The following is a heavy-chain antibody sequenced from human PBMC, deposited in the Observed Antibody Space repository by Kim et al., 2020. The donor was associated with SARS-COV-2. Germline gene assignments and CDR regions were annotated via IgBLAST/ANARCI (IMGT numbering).Heavy chain of an antibody. V-gene: IGHV3-66*01. CDR1: GFTVSSNY. CDR2: IYSGGST. CDR3: SRVNKKQWLSYGMGV. D-gene: IGHD6-19*01. J-gene: IGHJ6*02. Sequence: GGSLRLSCAASGFTVSSNYMSWVRQAPGKGLEWVSVIYSGGSTYYADSAKGRFTIPRDNSKNTLYLQMNSLRGEDTAVDYCSRVNKKQWLSYGMGVVGQG.